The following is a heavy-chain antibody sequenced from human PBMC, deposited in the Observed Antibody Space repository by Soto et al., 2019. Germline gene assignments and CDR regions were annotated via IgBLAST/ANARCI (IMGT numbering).Heavy chain of an antibody. V-gene: IGHV4-39*01. CDR2: IYYSGST. CDR1: GGSISSSSYY. D-gene: IGHD1-26*01. CDR3: ARLGGTDSYYYGMDV. J-gene: IGHJ6*02. Sequence: PSETLSLTCTVSGGSISSSSYYWGWIRQPPGKGLEWIGSIYYSGSTYYNPSLKSRVTISVDTSKNQFSLKLSSVTAADTAVYYCARLGGTDSYYYGMDVWGQGTTVTVSS.